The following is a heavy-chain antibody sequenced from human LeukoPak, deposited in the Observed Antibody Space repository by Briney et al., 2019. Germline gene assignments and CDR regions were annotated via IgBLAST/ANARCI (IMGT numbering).Heavy chain of an antibody. V-gene: IGHV3-74*01. CDR2: IKGDGIST. CDR3: AKDHYWSIDY. Sequence: GGSLRLSCAASGFDFSSNWMHWVRHAPGQGLVWVSRIKGDGISTNYADSVKGRFTISRDIAENTLYLQMNSLRAEDTGVYYCAKDHYWSIDYWGRGTLVTVSS. D-gene: IGHD3-3*01. J-gene: IGHJ4*02. CDR1: GFDFSSNW.